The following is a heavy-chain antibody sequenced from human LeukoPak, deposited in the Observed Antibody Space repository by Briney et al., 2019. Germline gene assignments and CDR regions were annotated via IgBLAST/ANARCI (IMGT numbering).Heavy chain of an antibody. V-gene: IGHV3-23*01. CDR1: GFTFSSYA. Sequence: GGSLRLSCAASGFTFSSYAMSWVRQAPGKGLEWVSAISGSGGSTYYADSMKGRFTISRDNSKNTLYLQMNSLRAEDTAVYYCAKWKITMIVVVIIPTYLDYWGQGTLVTVSS. CDR2: ISGSGGST. D-gene: IGHD3-22*01. J-gene: IGHJ4*02. CDR3: AKWKITMIVVVIIPTYLDY.